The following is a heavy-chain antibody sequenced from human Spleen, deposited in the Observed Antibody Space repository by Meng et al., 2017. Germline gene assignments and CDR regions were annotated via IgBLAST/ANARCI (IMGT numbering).Heavy chain of an antibody. CDR3: ARGDLVATLYYFDS. J-gene: IGHJ4*02. D-gene: IGHD5-12*01. Sequence: QMRRGHSWTGVKNPGTPVKVSCKATGVTFSIHTISLLRHAPVQEPEWMVRIIPKHGIANNAQKCHGRVTINAYKSTSTVDMDLSSLRTEDTAVYYCARGDLVATLYYFDSWGQGTLVTVSS. CDR1: GVTFSIHT. V-gene: IGHV1-69*02. CDR2: IIPKHGIA.